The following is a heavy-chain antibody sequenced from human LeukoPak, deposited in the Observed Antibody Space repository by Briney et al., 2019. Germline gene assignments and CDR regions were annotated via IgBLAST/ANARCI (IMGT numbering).Heavy chain of an antibody. V-gene: IGHV4-34*01. CDR1: GDSFSGYY. CDR3: ARSWAGMYYPFYYFDY. CDR2: INHRGTT. Sequence: SETLSLTCAVYGDSFSGYYWSLIRQPPGKGLEWIAEINHRGTTHYNPSLKSRVNISADTSKNQFSLHLDSVTAADTAVYYCARSWAGMYYPFYYFDYWGQGTLVSVSS. J-gene: IGHJ4*02. D-gene: IGHD1-26*01.